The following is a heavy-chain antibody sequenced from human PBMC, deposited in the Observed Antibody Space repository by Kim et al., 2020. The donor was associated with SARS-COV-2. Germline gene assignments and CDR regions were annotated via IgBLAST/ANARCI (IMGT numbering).Heavy chain of an antibody. J-gene: IGHJ5*02. D-gene: IGHD6-19*01. V-gene: IGHV5-51*01. Sequence: YNPSFHGQVTISVDKSISTAYLQWSSLKASDTAMYYCASGGWSSSRWFDPWGQGTLVTVSS. CDR3: ASGGWSSSRWFDP.